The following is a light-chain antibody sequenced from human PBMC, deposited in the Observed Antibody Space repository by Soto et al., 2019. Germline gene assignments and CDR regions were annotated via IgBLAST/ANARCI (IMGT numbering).Light chain of an antibody. V-gene: IGLV1-40*01. CDR1: SSKIGAGYD. CDR3: QSYDSSLSGFVV. J-gene: IGLJ2*01. Sequence: QSVLTQPPSVSGAPGQRVTISCTGSSSKIGAGYDVHWYQQLPGTAPKLLIYGNSNRPSGVPDRFSGSKSGTSASLAITGLQAEDEADYYCQSYDSSLSGFVVFGVGTKVTVL. CDR2: GNS.